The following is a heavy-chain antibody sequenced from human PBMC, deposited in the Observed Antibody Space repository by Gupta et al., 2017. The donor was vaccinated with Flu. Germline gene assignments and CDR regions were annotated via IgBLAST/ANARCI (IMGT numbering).Heavy chain of an antibody. V-gene: IGHV2-5*02. Sequence: QITLKESGPTLIQPTQTLTLTCTFSGFSLTATGEGVGWIRQPPGKALEWLAVIYWDNDDRYSPSLRTRLTITKDTSKNQVVLTMTNVDPVDTATXYXARCVITYGGVIGDDAFDVWGQGTMVTVSS. D-gene: IGHD3-16*02. CDR3: ARCVITYGGVIGDDAFDV. CDR2: IYWDNDD. CDR1: GFSLTATGEG. J-gene: IGHJ3*01.